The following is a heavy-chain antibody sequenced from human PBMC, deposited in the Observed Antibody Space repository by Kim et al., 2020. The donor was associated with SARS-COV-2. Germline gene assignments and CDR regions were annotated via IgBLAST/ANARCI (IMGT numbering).Heavy chain of an antibody. J-gene: IGHJ6*02. Sequence: SETLSLTCTVSGGSISSYYWSWIRQPPGKGLEWIGYIYYSGSTNYNPSLKSRVTISVDTSKNQFSLKLSSVTAADTAVYYCARLGYSPYLGMDVWGQGTTVTVSS. D-gene: IGHD5-12*01. V-gene: IGHV4-59*01. CDR2: IYYSGST. CDR3: ARLGYSPYLGMDV. CDR1: GGSISSYY.